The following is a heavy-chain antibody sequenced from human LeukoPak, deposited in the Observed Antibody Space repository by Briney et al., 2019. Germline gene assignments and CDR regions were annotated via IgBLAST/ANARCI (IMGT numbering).Heavy chain of an antibody. Sequence: DSVKGRFTISRDNAKNSLYLQMNSLRAEDTAVYYCARDQPHYYDSSGYYDYWGQGTLVTVSS. D-gene: IGHD3-22*01. CDR3: ARDQPHYYDSSGYYDY. J-gene: IGHJ4*02. V-gene: IGHV3-11*06.